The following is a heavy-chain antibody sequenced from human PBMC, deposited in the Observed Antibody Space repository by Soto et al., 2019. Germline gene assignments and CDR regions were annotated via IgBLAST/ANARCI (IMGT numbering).Heavy chain of an antibody. CDR2: VSAGGDMT. CDR1: GFTFSSYA. CDR3: ARGDRGGSGSPAPYYYSGLDV. J-gene: IGHJ6*02. V-gene: IGHV3-23*01. D-gene: IGHD3-10*01. Sequence: DVQLLESGGDLVQPGGSLRLSCAASGFTFSSYAMSWVRQAPGKGLEWVSSVSAGGDMTYYSDSVKGRFTISRDNSNNALFLQMNSLRAEDTALYYCARGDRGGSGSPAPYYYSGLDVWGQGTTVTVSS.